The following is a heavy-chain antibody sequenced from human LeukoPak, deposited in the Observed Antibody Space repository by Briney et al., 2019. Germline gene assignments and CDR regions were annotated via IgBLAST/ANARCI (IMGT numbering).Heavy chain of an antibody. CDR2: IFYSGNT. J-gene: IGHJ4*02. CDR1: GYSISSGYH. CDR3: ARHRMPDALASAFDY. V-gene: IGHV4-38-2*01. Sequence: SETLSLTCAVSGYSISSGYHWDWIRQPPGKGLEWIGAIFYSGNTYYNPSLKSRVTISVDTSKNQFSLKLSSVTAADTAVYYCARHRMPDALASAFDYWGQGTLVTVSS. D-gene: IGHD2-15*01.